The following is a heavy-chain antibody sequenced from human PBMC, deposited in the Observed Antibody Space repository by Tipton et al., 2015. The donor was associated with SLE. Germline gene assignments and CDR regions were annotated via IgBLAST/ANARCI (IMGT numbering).Heavy chain of an antibody. Sequence: TLSLTCTVSGGSISNYSWSWTRQPPGKGLEWIGYIYNSGGTDYNPSLKSRITISADTSKNHFSLNLSSVTAADTAVYYCARGGVGGYDYFDYWGQGALVTVSS. CDR2: IYNSGGT. J-gene: IGHJ4*02. CDR1: GGSISNYS. V-gene: IGHV4-59*12. D-gene: IGHD5-12*01. CDR3: ARGGVGGYDYFDY.